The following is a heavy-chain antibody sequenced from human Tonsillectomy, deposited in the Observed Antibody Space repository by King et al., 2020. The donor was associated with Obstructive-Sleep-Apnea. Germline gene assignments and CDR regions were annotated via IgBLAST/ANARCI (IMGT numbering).Heavy chain of an antibody. CDR2: IYYSGSS. V-gene: IGHV4-59*01. CDR1: GGSISSYY. CDR3: ARFKSAAIASIVGVIDY. Sequence: VQLQESGPGLVKPSETLSLTCTVSGGSISSYYWSWIRQPPGKGLEWIGYIYYSGSSNYNPSLKSRVTISVDTSKNQFSLKLSSVTAADTAVYYCARFKSAAIASIVGVIDYWGQGTLVTVSS. D-gene: IGHD2-2*01. J-gene: IGHJ4*02.